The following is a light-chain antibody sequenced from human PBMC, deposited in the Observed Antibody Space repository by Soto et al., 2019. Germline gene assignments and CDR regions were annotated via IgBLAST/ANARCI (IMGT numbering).Light chain of an antibody. CDR3: QQSHSMPAT. Sequence: DIQMTQSPSSLSASVGDRVTIACRASQSISSYLNWYQQKLGKAPKLLIYAASSLQSGVPSRFSGSGSETDFTLTISSLQPEDFATYYCQQSHSMPATFGQGTKVDIK. CDR2: AAS. V-gene: IGKV1-39*01. CDR1: QSISSY. J-gene: IGKJ1*01.